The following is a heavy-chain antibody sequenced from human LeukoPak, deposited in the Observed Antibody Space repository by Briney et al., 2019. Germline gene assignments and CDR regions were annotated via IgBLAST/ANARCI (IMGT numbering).Heavy chain of an antibody. CDR3: ARDLSATWYSLGF. D-gene: IGHD2-15*01. CDR1: TLSTADYG. J-gene: IGHJ1*01. Sequence: PGKSLRLSCVASTLSTADYGMSWVRHAPGKGLEWVAGIDWSGDATSYSDSVKGRFTISRDNAKNSLYLQMTSLRAEDTAVYYCARDLSATWYSLGFWGQGTLVTVSS. V-gene: IGHV3-20*04. CDR2: IDWSGDAT.